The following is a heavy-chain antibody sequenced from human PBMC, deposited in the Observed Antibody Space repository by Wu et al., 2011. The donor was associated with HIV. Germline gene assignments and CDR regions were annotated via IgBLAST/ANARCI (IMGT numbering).Heavy chain of an antibody. Sequence: QVQLVAGLGREVKNLGASVKVSCKTSGYRFYSYCLHWVRQAPGQGLEWMGIIHPVAGGTNYAQKFRGRVSITADKSTSTAYMELSSLRSKDTAVYYCARDLGGDEDCWGQGTLVTVSS. J-gene: IGHJ4*02. CDR1: GYRFYSYC. V-gene: IGHV1-46*02. CDR2: IHPVAGGT. CDR3: ARDLGGDEDC. D-gene: IGHD2-21*01.